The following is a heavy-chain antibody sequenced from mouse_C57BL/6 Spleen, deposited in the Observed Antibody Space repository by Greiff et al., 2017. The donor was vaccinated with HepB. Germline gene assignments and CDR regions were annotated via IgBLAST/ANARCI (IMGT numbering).Heavy chain of an antibody. J-gene: IGHJ3*01. Sequence: EVHLVESGGGLVQPGGSLSLSCAASGFTFTDYYMSWVRQPPGKALEWLGFIRNKANGYTTDYSASVKGRFTISGDNSQSILYLQMNALRAEDSATYYCARHYYGSSYRFFAYWGQGTLVTVSA. CDR3: ARHYYGSSYRFFAY. V-gene: IGHV7-3*01. D-gene: IGHD1-1*01. CDR2: IRNKANGYTT. CDR1: GFTFTDYY.